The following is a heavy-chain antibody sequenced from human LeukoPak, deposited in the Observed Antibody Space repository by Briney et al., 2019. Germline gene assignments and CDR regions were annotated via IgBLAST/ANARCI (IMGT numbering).Heavy chain of an antibody. V-gene: IGHV3-53*01. J-gene: IGHJ4*02. Sequence: GGSLRLSCAASGFTVSSTYMSWVRQAPGKGLEWVSVIYSGGSTYYADSVKGRFTISRDNSKNTLYLQMNSLRAEDTALYYCARDRLYSSSSEDYWGQGTLVTVSS. CDR1: GFTVSSTY. CDR3: ARDRLYSSSSEDY. CDR2: IYSGGST. D-gene: IGHD6-6*01.